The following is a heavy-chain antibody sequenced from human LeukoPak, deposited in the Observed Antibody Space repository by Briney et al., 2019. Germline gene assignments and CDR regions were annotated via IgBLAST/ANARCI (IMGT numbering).Heavy chain of an antibody. D-gene: IGHD2-15*01. CDR3: ARGVALCAGSCPVDY. CDR2: IKQDGREK. Sequence: PGGSLRLSCAASGFTFSSYWMSWVRQAPGKGLEWVANIKQDGREKYYVDSVKGRFTISRDNAKNSLYLQMNSLRAEDTAVYYCARGVALCAGSCPVDYWSQGTLVTVSS. J-gene: IGHJ4*02. CDR1: GFTFSSYW. V-gene: IGHV3-7*05.